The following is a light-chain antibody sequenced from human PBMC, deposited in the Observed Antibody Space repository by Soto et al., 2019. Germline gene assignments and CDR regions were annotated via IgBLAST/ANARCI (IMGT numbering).Light chain of an antibody. CDR2: GAS. V-gene: IGKV1-9*01. CDR3: QQLNSYPLT. CDR1: QGISSN. J-gene: IGKJ4*01. Sequence: DIQLTQSPSFLSASVGDRVTITCRASQGISSNLAWYHQNPGKAPKLLIYGASTSQSGVPSRFSGSGSGTEFTLTISSLQPEDFATYYCQQLNSYPLTFGGGTKVEIK.